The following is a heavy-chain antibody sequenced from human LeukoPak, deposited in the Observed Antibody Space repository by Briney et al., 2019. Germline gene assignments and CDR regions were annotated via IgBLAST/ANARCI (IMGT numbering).Heavy chain of an antibody. D-gene: IGHD4-11*01. CDR1: GYTFTSHG. Sequence: ASVKVSCKASGYTFTSHGISWVRQAPGQGLEWMGWISGYNGNTNYAQKLQGRVTMTTDTSTSTANMELRSLRSDDTAVYYCARTTHRAGDAFDIWGQGTMVTVSS. J-gene: IGHJ3*02. V-gene: IGHV1-18*01. CDR3: ARTTHRAGDAFDI. CDR2: ISGYNGNT.